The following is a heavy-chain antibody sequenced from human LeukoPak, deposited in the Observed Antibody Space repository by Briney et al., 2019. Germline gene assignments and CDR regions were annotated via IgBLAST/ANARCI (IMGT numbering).Heavy chain of an antibody. CDR2: IGTDAGST. Sequence: GGSLTLTCTVSGFTISTYGKHWVRQAPGKGLESVAIIGTDAGSTDYADSVKGRFTISRDNSKSRMYLQMSSLGPGDTAVYFSVSAYGVDFWGQGTTVTVSS. CDR3: VSAYGVDF. CDR1: GFTISTYG. V-gene: IGHV3-64D*09. J-gene: IGHJ6*02.